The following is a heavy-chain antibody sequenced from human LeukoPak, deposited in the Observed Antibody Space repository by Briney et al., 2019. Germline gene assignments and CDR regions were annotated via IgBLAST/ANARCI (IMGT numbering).Heavy chain of an antibody. CDR3: TRGPRNDP. CDR2: MHPNSGDT. Sequence: ASVKVSCKTSGYTFSTYEINWVRQAAGQGLEWMGWMHPNSGDTDYAQKFQGRVTMTRDTSINIVYMELSSLRSEDTAVYYCTRGPRNDPWGQGTLVTVSS. D-gene: IGHD1-14*01. J-gene: IGHJ5*02. V-gene: IGHV1-8*01. CDR1: GYTFSTYE.